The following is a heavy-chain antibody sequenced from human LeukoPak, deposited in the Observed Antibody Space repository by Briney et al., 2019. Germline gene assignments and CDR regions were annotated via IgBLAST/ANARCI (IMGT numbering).Heavy chain of an antibody. D-gene: IGHD3-10*01. CDR1: GGSFSGYY. V-gene: IGHV4-34*01. CDR2: INHSGST. CDR3: ARVSGMVRGVWGS. J-gene: IGHJ5*02. Sequence: PSETLSLTCAVYGGSFSGYYWSWIRQPPGKGLEWIGEINHSGSTNYNPSLKSRVTISVDTSKNQFSLKLSSVTAADTAVYYCARVSGMVRGVWGSWGQGTLVTVSS.